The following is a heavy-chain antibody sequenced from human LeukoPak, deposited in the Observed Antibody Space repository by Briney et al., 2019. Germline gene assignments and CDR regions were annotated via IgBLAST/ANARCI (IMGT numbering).Heavy chain of an antibody. V-gene: IGHV3-23*01. D-gene: IGHD3-22*01. Sequence: GGSLRLSCAASGFTFGTYAMSWVRQAPGKGLEWVSVISGGGDTIYYADSVKGRATISRDNSKNALFLQMNSLRAEDTAIYYCVKGGFTYYDDWGQGTLVTVSS. J-gene: IGHJ4*02. CDR2: ISGGGDTI. CDR1: GFTFGTYA. CDR3: VKGGFTYYDD.